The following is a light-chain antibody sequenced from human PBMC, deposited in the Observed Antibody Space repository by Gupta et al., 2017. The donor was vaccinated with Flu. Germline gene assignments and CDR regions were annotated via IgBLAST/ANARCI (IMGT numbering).Light chain of an antibody. CDR2: EVS. CDR3: SSYTSYNTRA. V-gene: IGLV2-14*01. Sequence: QSALTQPASVSGSPGQSITISCTGTSSDIGGYRSVSWYQQYPGKAPKVVIYEVSNRPSGVSSRFSGSKSGYTASLTISGLQAEDEGDYYCSSYTSYNTRAFGTGTKVTVL. J-gene: IGLJ1*01. CDR1: SSDIGGYRS.